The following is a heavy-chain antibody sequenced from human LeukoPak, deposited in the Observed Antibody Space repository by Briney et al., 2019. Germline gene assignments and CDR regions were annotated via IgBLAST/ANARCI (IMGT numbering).Heavy chain of an antibody. V-gene: IGHV3-48*01. CDR3: ARAGEDTAMVGDFDI. Sequence: RPGGSLRLSCVASGFTFTNYAMTWVRQAPGKGLEWVSSISSSSSTIYYADSVKGRFTISRDNAKNSLYLQMNSLRAEDTAVYYCARAGEDTAMVGDFDIWGQGTMVTVSS. D-gene: IGHD5-18*01. CDR2: ISSSSSTI. CDR1: GFTFTNYA. J-gene: IGHJ3*02.